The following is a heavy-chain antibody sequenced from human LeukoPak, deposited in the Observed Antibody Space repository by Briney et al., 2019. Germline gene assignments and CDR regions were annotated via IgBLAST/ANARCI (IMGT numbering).Heavy chain of an antibody. V-gene: IGHV3-20*04. J-gene: IGHJ4*02. D-gene: IGHD6-25*01. CDR1: GFNFDDYG. CDR2: INWNGGST. CDR3: ARASGPAGPYYFDY. Sequence: GGSLRLSRAASGFNFDDYGMSWVRQAPGKGLEWVPGINWNGGSTGYADSVKGRFNISRDNAKNSLYLQMNSLRAEDTALYYCARASGPAGPYYFDYWGQGTLVSVSS.